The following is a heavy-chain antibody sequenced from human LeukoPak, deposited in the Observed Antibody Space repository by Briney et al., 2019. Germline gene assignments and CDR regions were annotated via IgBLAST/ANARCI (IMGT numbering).Heavy chain of an antibody. CDR1: GFTVSSNY. CDR2: IYNDGGT. Sequence: GGSLRLSCAASGFTVSSNYMNWVRQAPGKGLEWVSVIYNDGGTYYADSVKGRFTISRDNSKNTLYLQMNSLRAEDTAVYYCGTARSRTSGFDYWGQGTLVTVSS. CDR3: GTARSRTSGFDY. D-gene: IGHD2-8*02. J-gene: IGHJ4*02. V-gene: IGHV3-53*01.